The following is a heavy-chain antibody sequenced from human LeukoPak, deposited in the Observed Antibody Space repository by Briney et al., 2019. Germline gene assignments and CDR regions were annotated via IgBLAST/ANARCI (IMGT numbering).Heavy chain of an antibody. D-gene: IGHD6-13*01. CDR2: VYRGGNT. V-gene: IGHV3-53*01. Sequence: GGSLRLSCAASGLIVSSNYMSWVRQAPGKGLEWVSVVYRGGNTYYADSVKGRFTISRDNSKNTLYLQMNSLIFEDTAVYYCARATSSSLYSAFDIWGQGTMVTVSS. J-gene: IGHJ3*02. CDR1: GLIVSSNY. CDR3: ARATSSSLYSAFDI.